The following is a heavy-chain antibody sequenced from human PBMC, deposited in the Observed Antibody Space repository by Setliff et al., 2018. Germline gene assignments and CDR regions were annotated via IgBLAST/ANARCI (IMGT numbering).Heavy chain of an antibody. CDR3: ARGSIVGPTRGDFDF. CDR2: ISAYNGTT. D-gene: IGHD1-26*01. CDR1: GYSFSDYG. J-gene: IGHJ4*02. Sequence: ASVKVSCKASGYSFSDYGISWVRQAPGQGLEWMGWISAYNGTTNYAQRFQGRITISTDESSSTVYMEMSRLKSEDTAVYYCARGSIVGPTRGDFDFWGLGTLVTVSS. V-gene: IGHV1-18*01.